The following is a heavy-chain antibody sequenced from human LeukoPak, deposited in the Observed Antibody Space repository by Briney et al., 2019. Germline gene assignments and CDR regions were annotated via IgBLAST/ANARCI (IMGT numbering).Heavy chain of an antibody. CDR1: GASISSTTYY. CDR3: ARERYYDSSGRATTSYYMDV. D-gene: IGHD3-22*01. Sequence: SETLSLTCTVSGASISSTTYYWGWIRQPPRKGLEWIGGIYYIGSTYYNPSLKSRVTISVDTSKNQFSLKLSSVTAADTAVYYCARERYYDSSGRATTSYYMDVWGKGTTVTISS. CDR2: IYYIGST. V-gene: IGHV4-39*07. J-gene: IGHJ6*03.